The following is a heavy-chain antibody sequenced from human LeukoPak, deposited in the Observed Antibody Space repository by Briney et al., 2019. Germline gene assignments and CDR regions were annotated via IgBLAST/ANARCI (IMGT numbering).Heavy chain of an antibody. V-gene: IGHV3-23*01. CDR2: ISGSGGST. J-gene: IGHJ3*02. D-gene: IGHD3-9*01. Sequence: TGGSLRLSCAASGFTFSSYAMSWVRQAPGKGLEWVSAISGSGGSTYYAGSVKGRFTISRDNSKNTLYLQMNSLRAEDTAVYYCAKAQLRYFDWLFSDDAFDIWGQGTMVTVSS. CDR3: AKAQLRYFDWLFSDDAFDI. CDR1: GFTFSSYA.